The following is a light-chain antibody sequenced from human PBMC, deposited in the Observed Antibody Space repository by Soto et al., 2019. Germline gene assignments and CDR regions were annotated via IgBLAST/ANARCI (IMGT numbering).Light chain of an antibody. Sequence: QSVLTQPPSVSGAPGQRVTIFCTGSSSNIGAGYDVHWYQQLPGTAPKLLIYGNSNRPSGVPDRFSGSKSGTSASLAITGLQAEDEADYYCQSYDSSLSASEVFGTGTKLTVL. CDR3: QSYDSSLSASEV. CDR2: GNS. V-gene: IGLV1-40*01. CDR1: SSNIGAGYD. J-gene: IGLJ1*01.